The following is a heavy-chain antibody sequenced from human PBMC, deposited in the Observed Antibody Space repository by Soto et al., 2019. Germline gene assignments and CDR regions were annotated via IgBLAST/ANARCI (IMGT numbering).Heavy chain of an antibody. D-gene: IGHD3-22*01. V-gene: IGHV1-3*01. CDR3: ARSSGYYYVDY. CDR2: INAGNGNT. CDR1: GYTFTSYA. Sequence: QVQLVQSGAEVKKPGASVKVSCKASGYTFTSYAMHWVRQAPGQRLEWIGWINAGNGNTKYSQKFQGRVTITRDTSASTAYIGLLSLRAEDTAVYYSARSSGYYYVDYRGQGTLVTVSS. J-gene: IGHJ4*02.